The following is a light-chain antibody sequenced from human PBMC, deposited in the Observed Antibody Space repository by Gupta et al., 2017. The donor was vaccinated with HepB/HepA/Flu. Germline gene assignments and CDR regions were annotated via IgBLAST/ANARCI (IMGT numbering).Light chain of an antibody. CDR2: LGS. CDR3: MQALQTPWT. J-gene: IGKJ1*01. CDR1: QSLLHSNGYNY. V-gene: IGKV2-28*01. Sequence: DIVMTQSPLSLPVTPGEPASISCRSSQSLLHSNGYNYLDWYLQKPGQSPQLLIYLGSNRASGVADRFSGSGSGTDFTLKISRVEAEDVGAYYCMQALQTPWTFGQGTKVEIK.